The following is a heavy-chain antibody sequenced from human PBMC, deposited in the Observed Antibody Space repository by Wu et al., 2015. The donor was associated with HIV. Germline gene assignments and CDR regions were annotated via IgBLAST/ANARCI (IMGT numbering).Heavy chain of an antibody. V-gene: IGHV1-46*01. Sequence: QVQLVQSGAEVKKPGASVSVSCKAFGYTFSNYYMHWVRQAPGQGLEWMGMINPISRGTVYAQKFQGRVTMTGDTSTTTVYMEMSSLKSEDTAVYYCARGRYDLAYWGQGTLVTVSS. J-gene: IGHJ4*02. CDR2: INPISRGT. CDR3: ARGRYDLAY. D-gene: IGHD5-12*01. CDR1: GYTFSNYY.